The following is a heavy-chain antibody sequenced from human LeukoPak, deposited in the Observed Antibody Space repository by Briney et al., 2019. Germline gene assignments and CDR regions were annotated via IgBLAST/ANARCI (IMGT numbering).Heavy chain of an antibody. V-gene: IGHV3-23*01. CDR2: ISPNGVIT. J-gene: IGHJ4*02. CDR3: AKDGSGSYYYTFDY. CDR1: GFTFSSHG. Sequence: GGSLRLSCAASGFTFSSHGMNWVRQAPGKGLEWVSGISPNGVITYYADSVKGRFTISRDNSKNTLYLQMNSLRAEDTAVYYCAKDGSGSYYYTFDYWGQGTLVTVSS. D-gene: IGHD3-10*01.